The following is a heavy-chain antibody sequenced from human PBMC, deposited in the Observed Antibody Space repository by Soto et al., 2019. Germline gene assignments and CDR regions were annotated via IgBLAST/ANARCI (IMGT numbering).Heavy chain of an antibody. CDR1: GFTVSSNY. CDR2: IYTGGST. V-gene: IGHV3-66*01. Sequence: EVQLVESGGGLVQPGGSLRLSCAASGFTVSSNYMSWVRQAPGKGLEWVSVIYTGGSTYYADSVKGRFTISRDNSKDTLYLQMNSLRAEDTAVYYCARDYGGSGRFDYWGQGTLVTVSS. D-gene: IGHD4-17*01. CDR3: ARDYGGSGRFDY. J-gene: IGHJ4*02.